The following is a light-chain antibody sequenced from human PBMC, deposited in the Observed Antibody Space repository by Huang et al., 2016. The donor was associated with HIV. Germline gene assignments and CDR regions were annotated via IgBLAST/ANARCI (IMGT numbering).Light chain of an antibody. CDR3: QQYDSLPRT. V-gene: IGKV1-33*01. J-gene: IGKJ3*01. CDR1: RHIYSY. CDR2: EAA. Sequence: DIQMTQSPSSLSASIGDRVTITCRASRHIYSYVNWYQHRPGKAPKLLIYEAANLEIGVPSRFSGSGSGGNFTLIISSLQPEDFATYYCQQYDSLPRTFGPGTKV.